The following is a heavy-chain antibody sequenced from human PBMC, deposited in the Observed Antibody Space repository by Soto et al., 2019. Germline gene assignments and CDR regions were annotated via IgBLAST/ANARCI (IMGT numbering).Heavy chain of an antibody. D-gene: IGHD2-21*02. CDR1: GGSVSSGSYY. CDR2: IYYSGST. V-gene: IGHV4-61*01. Sequence: NPSETLSLTCTVSGGSVSSGSYYWSWIRQPPGKGLEWIGYIYYSGSTNYNPSLKSRVTISVDTSKNQFSLKLSSVTAADTAVYYCAFTHCGGDCYGSRVDAFDIWGQGTMVTVSS. CDR3: AFTHCGGDCYGSRVDAFDI. J-gene: IGHJ3*02.